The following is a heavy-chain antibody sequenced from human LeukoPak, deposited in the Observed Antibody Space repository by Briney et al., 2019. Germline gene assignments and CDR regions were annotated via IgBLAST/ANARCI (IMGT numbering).Heavy chain of an antibody. J-gene: IGHJ4*02. V-gene: IGHV4-34*01. Sequence: SETLSLTCAVYGGSFSGYYWSWIRQPPGKGLEWIGEINHSGSTNYNPSLKSRVTISVDTSKNQFSLKLSSVTAADTAVYYCASVRLSGRSSYVYYFDYWGQGTLVTVSS. CDR3: ASVRLSGRSSYVYYFDY. D-gene: IGHD3-10*01. CDR1: GGSFSGYY. CDR2: INHSGST.